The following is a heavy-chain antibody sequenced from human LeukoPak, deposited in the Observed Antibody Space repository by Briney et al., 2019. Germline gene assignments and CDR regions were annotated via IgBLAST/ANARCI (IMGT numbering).Heavy chain of an antibody. CDR1: GGSISSSSYY. Sequence: SETLSLTCTVSGGSISSSSYYRGWIRQPPGKGLEWIGSIYYSGTTYYNPSLKSRVTISVDTSKNQFSLKLSSVTAADTAVYYCARDPIYNSGWYSATYWGQGTLVTVSS. D-gene: IGHD6-19*01. CDR2: IYYSGTT. J-gene: IGHJ4*02. CDR3: ARDPIYNSGWYSATY. V-gene: IGHV4-39*07.